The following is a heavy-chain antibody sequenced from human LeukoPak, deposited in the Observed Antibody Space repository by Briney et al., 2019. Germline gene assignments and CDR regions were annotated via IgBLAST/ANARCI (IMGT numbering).Heavy chain of an antibody. V-gene: IGHV3-21*01. CDR1: GFTFSSYS. Sequence: GGSLRLSCAASGFTFSSYSMNWFRQAPGKGLEWVSSISSSSSYIYYADSVKGRFTISRDNAKNSLYLQMNSLRAEDTAVYYCARDPLIMVSNWFDPWGQGTLVTVSS. D-gene: IGHD2-8*01. J-gene: IGHJ5*02. CDR2: ISSSSSYI. CDR3: ARDPLIMVSNWFDP.